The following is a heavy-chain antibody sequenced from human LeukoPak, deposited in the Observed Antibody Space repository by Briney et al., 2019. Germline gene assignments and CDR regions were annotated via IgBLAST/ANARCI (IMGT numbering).Heavy chain of an antibody. CDR1: GYTFTSYD. Sequence: EASVKVSCKASGYTFTSYDINWVRQATGQGLEWMGWMNPNSGNTGYAQKFQGRVTMTRNTSTSTAYMELSSLRSEDTAVYYCARGWASGSYRKSGFDYWGQGTLVTVSS. CDR3: ARGWASGSYRKSGFDY. V-gene: IGHV1-8*01. D-gene: IGHD3-10*01. CDR2: MNPNSGNT. J-gene: IGHJ4*02.